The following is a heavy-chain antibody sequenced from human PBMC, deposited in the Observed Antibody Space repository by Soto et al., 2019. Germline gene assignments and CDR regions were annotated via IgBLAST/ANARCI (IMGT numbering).Heavy chain of an antibody. CDR2: ISSSSSII. CDR1: GFTFSSYS. CDR3: ARDAPPDDY. J-gene: IGHJ4*02. Sequence: EVQLVESGGGLVQPGGSLRLSCAASGFTFSSYSMNWVRQAPGKGLEWVSYISSSSSIIYYADSVKGRFTISRENAKNSLYLQMNSLRAEDTAVYSCARDAPPDDYWGQGTLVTVSS. V-gene: IGHV3-48*01.